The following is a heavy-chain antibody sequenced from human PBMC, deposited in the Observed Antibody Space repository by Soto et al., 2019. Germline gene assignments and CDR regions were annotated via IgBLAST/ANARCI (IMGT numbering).Heavy chain of an antibody. CDR2: IKSKTDGSTT. CDR3: VPIALKYSSGWYEFSD. CDR1: GLTFSNIW. V-gene: IGHV3-15*07. Sequence: EVQLVESGGGLVKPGGSLRLSCAASGLTFSNIWMNWVRQAPGKGLEWVGRIKSKTDGSTTDYAAPVKGRFTISRDDSKNTRYLQMNSLKTEDTAVYYCVPIALKYSSGWYEFSDWGQGTLVTVSS. D-gene: IGHD6-19*01. J-gene: IGHJ4*02.